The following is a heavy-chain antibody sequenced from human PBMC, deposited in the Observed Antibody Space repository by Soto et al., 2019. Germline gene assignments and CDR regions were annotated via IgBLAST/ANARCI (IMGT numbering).Heavy chain of an antibody. D-gene: IGHD6-13*01. CDR2: IYHSGST. CDR1: GGSISSTNW. Sequence: QVQLQESGPGLVKPSGTLSLTCTVSGGSISSTNWWSWVRQPPGKGLEWIGEIYHSGSTNYNPSLKSRVTISVDNSKNQFSLKLSSVTAADTAVYYCARGFYSSSWYWFDPWGQGTLVTVSS. V-gene: IGHV4-4*02. CDR3: ARGFYSSSWYWFDP. J-gene: IGHJ5*02.